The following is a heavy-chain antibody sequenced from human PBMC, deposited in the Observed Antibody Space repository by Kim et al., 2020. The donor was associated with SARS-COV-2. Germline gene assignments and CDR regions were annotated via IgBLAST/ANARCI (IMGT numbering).Heavy chain of an antibody. J-gene: IGHJ5*02. V-gene: IGHV4-39*01. Sequence: KGRSTISVDTSKNQFSLKLSSVTAADTAVYYCARRAITMVRGVAGDWFDPWGQGTLVTVSS. D-gene: IGHD3-10*01. CDR3: ARRAITMVRGVAGDWFDP.